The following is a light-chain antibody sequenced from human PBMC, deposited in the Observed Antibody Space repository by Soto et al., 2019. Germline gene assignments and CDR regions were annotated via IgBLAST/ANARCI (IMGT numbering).Light chain of an antibody. CDR3: QQYNNWPRT. V-gene: IGKV3-15*01. CDR1: QSVSST. Sequence: EIVMTQSPATLSVSPGERATLSCRASQSVSSTLAWYQQKPGQAPRLLIYGASTRATGIPARFSGSGSGTDFTLTISSLQSEDFAVYYCQQYNNWPRTLGQGTKVEIK. CDR2: GAS. J-gene: IGKJ1*01.